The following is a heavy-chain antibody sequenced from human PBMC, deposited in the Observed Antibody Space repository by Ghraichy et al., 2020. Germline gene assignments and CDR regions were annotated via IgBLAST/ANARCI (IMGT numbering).Heavy chain of an antibody. CDR2: ISASGGIT. Sequence: GGSLRLSCAASGFTFSSNAMSWVRQAQGKGLEWVSVISASGGITDYADSVKGRFTISRDNSKNTLYLQMNSLRTEDTAVYYCAKDLPFYYDSSGSYYDWYFDLWGHGTLVTVSS. D-gene: IGHD3-22*01. V-gene: IGHV3-23*01. CDR1: GFTFSSNA. CDR3: AKDLPFYYDSSGSYYDWYFDL. J-gene: IGHJ2*01.